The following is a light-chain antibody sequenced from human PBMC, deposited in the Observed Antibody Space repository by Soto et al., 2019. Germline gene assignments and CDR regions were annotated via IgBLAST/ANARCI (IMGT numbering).Light chain of an antibody. CDR3: CSYAGSSTSP. CDR1: SSDVGSYNL. J-gene: IGLJ3*02. Sequence: QSVLTQPASVSGSPGQSITISCTGTSSDVGSYNLVSWYQQRPGKAPKLMIYEGSKRPSGVSNRFSGSKSGNTASLTISGLQAEDEADYYCCSYAGSSTSPFGGGTQLTVL. V-gene: IGLV2-23*01. CDR2: EGS.